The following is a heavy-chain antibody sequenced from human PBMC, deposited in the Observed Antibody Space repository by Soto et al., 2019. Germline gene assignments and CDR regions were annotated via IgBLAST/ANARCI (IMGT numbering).Heavy chain of an antibody. CDR1: GGSVNSGDFY. CDR3: ARGTYCVGGACYAGRKGLDV. J-gene: IGHJ6*04. Sequence: QVQLQESGPGLVKPLETLSLTCSVSGGSVNSGDFYWNWMRQTPGKGLEWIGYSFYNGRPNYKSSRRGRVTITVDTSKNQFSLKLNSVTGADTAVYYCARGTYCVGGACYAGRKGLDVWGKGTTVTVSS. V-gene: IGHV4-61*08. CDR2: SFYNGRP. D-gene: IGHD2-21*01.